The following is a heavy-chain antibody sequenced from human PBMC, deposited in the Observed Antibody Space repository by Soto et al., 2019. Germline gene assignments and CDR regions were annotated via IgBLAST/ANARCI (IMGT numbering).Heavy chain of an antibody. J-gene: IGHJ3*02. CDR1: GFTFSNFA. V-gene: IGHV3-23*01. CDR2: ISGSGGNT. D-gene: IGHD2-15*01. Sequence: PGGSLRLSCAASGFTFSNFAMSWVRQGPGKGLEWVSGISGSGGNTHYADSVKGRFTISRDNSKNTLYLQMNSLRAEDTAVYYCAKWRNPSDIGFDIWGRGTLVTV. CDR3: AKWRNPSDIGFDI.